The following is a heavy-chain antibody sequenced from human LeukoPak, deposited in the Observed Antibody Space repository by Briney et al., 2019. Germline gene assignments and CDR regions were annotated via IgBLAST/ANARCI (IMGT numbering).Heavy chain of an antibody. CDR3: ARVREVLQIDY. D-gene: IGHD1-26*01. Sequence: GGSLRLSCAASGFTVSSNYMTWVRQAPGKGLEWVSIIYSGGSTYYADSVKGRFTISRDNSKNTLYLQMNSLKAEDTAVYYCARVREVLQIDYWAQGTLVTVPS. CDR1: GFTVSSNY. V-gene: IGHV3-66*01. CDR2: IYSGGST. J-gene: IGHJ4*02.